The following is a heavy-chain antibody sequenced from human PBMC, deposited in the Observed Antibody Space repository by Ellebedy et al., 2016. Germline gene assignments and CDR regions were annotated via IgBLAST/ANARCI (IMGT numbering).Heavy chain of an antibody. D-gene: IGHD6-19*01. CDR3: ARDPPRIAVAGKGGY. J-gene: IGHJ4*02. Sequence: ASVKVSCXASGYTFTSYGISWVRQAPGQGLEWMGWISAYNGNTNYAQKLQGRVTMTTDTSTSTAYMELRSLRSEDTAVYYCARDPPRIAVAGKGGYWGQGTLVTVSS. V-gene: IGHV1-18*01. CDR1: GYTFTSYG. CDR2: ISAYNGNT.